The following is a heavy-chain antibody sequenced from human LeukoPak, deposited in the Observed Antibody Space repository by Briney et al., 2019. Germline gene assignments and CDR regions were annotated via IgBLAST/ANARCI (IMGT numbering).Heavy chain of an antibody. Sequence: AVKVSCKASGGTFSGYAISWVRQAPGQGLEWMGGIIPIFGTANYAQKFQGRVTITADESTSTAYMELSSLRSEDTAVYYCAAGEALFGMDVWGQGTTVTVSS. CDR2: IIPIFGTA. CDR3: AAGEALFGMDV. J-gene: IGHJ6*02. D-gene: IGHD3-10*01. CDR1: GGTFSGYA. V-gene: IGHV1-69*13.